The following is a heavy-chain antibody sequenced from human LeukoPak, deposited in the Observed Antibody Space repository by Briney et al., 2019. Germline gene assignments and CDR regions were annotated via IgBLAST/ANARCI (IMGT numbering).Heavy chain of an antibody. D-gene: IGHD3-3*01. CDR2: INPNSGGT. V-gene: IGHV1-2*02. Sequence: ASVKVSCKASGYTFTGYYMHWVRQAPGQGLEWMGWINPNSGGTNYAQKFQGRVTMTRDTSISTAYMELSRLRSDDTAVYYCARDPLRFFPEVDYWGQGTLVTVSS. J-gene: IGHJ4*02. CDR3: ARDPLRFFPEVDY. CDR1: GYTFTGYY.